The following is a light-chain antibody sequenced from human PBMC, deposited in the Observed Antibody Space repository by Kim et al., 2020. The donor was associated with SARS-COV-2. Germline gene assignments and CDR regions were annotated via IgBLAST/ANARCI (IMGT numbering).Light chain of an antibody. Sequence: PGGTVTLPSGSSTGAVPRGPYPYWFQQKPGPAPRTLIYDTSSKHSWTPARFSGSLLGGKAALTLSGAQPEDEADYYCSLYYGGFVVFGGGTQLTVL. CDR3: SLYYGGFVV. V-gene: IGLV7-46*01. CDR2: DTS. CDR1: TGAVPRGPY. J-gene: IGLJ2*01.